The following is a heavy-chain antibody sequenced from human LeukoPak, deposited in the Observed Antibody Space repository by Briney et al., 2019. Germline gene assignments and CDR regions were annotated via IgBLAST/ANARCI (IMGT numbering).Heavy chain of an antibody. Sequence: PSETLSLTCAVYGGSLSGYYWSWIRQPPGKGLEWIGEINHSGSTNYNPSLKSRVTISVDTSKNQFSLKLSSVTAADTAVYYCARAEAAANYNWFDPWGQGTLVTVSS. CDR3: ARAEAAANYNWFDP. J-gene: IGHJ5*02. D-gene: IGHD6-13*01. CDR2: INHSGST. V-gene: IGHV4-34*01. CDR1: GGSLSGYY.